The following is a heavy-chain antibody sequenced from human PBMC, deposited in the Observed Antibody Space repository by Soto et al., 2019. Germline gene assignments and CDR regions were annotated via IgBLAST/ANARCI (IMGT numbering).Heavy chain of an antibody. J-gene: IGHJ4*02. CDR2: INPNSAGT. D-gene: IGHD6-6*01. V-gene: IGHV1-2*02. Sequence: VSVKVSCKASEYTFTGYYLHWVRHAPGQGLEWMGWINPNSAGTYYPQKIQVRVTMTRDTSISTAYKELSRLRSGDTTDQYSAREPSRPAPPGYWGQGTLVTVSS. CDR3: AREPSRPAPPGY. CDR1: EYTFTGYY.